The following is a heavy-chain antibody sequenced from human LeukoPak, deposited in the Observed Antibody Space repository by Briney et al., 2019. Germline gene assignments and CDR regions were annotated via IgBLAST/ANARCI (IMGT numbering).Heavy chain of an antibody. CDR1: GATLTQLS. V-gene: IGHV1-24*01. J-gene: IGHJ4*02. Sequence: ASVKVSCKVSGATLTQLSMHWVRQAPGKGLEWMGGFDPEDGETIYAQKFQGRVTMTEDTSTDTAYMGLSSLRSEDTAVYYCAPHSSAVDYWGQGTLVTVSS. CDR3: APHSSAVDY. CDR2: FDPEDGET. D-gene: IGHD5-18*01.